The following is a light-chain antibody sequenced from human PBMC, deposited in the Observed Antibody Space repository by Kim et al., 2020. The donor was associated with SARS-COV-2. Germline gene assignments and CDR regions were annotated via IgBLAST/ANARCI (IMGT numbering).Light chain of an antibody. Sequence: GQRVTISCSGGRSNIGSNFVNWYQQLPGTAPKLLIYSNDYRPSGVPDRFSGSKSGTSASLDISGLQSEDEADYYCAAWDDSLNGSVFGGGTQLTVL. CDR1: RSNIGSNF. CDR3: AAWDDSLNGSV. CDR2: SND. J-gene: IGLJ3*02. V-gene: IGLV1-44*01.